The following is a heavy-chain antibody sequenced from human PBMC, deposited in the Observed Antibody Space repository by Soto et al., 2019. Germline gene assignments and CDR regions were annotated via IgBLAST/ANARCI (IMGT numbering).Heavy chain of an antibody. V-gene: IGHV4-4*02. J-gene: IGHJ6*02. D-gene: IGHD3-22*01. CDR2: IYTSGST. CDR1: GVSISSSNW. CDR3: ARSPDSSGYYPRRYYYGMDV. Sequence: SETLSLTCAVSGVSISSSNWWSWVRQPPGRGLEWVGEIYTSGSTNYTPSTKSRVTISVAKSKHPFPLKLSSVTAADTAVYYCARSPDSSGYYPRRYYYGMDVWGHGTTVTVSS.